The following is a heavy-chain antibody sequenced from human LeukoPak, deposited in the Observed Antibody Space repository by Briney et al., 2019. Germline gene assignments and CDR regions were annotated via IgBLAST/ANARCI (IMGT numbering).Heavy chain of an antibody. J-gene: IGHJ4*02. CDR1: GFTFSSYG. CDR3: AKVPSIAARPPDY. D-gene: IGHD6-6*01. V-gene: IGHV3-23*01. Sequence: GGSLRLSCAASGFTFSSYGMSWVRQAPGKGLEWVSAISGSGGSTYYADSVKGRFTISRDNSKNTLYLQMNSLGAEDTAVYYCAKVPSIAARPPDYWGQGTLVTVSS. CDR2: ISGSGGST.